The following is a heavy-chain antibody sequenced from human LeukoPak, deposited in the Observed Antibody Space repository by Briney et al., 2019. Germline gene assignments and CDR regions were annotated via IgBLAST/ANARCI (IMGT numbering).Heavy chain of an antibody. D-gene: IGHD3-10*01. CDR1: GFTFSNYW. CDR3: AKGKDYYLDY. V-gene: IGHV3-74*01. J-gene: IGHJ4*02. CDR2: INSDGGTT. Sequence: GGSLRLSCAASGFTFSNYWMHWVRQAPRKGPVWVSRINSDGGTTSYADSVKGRFTISRDNAKNTLYLQMNSLRAEDTAVYYCAKGKDYYLDYWGQGTLVTVSS.